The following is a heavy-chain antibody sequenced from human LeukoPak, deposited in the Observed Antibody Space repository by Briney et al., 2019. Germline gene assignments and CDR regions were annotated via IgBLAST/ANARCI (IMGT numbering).Heavy chain of an antibody. CDR2: ISGSGGST. D-gene: IGHD3-10*01. Sequence: PGGSLRLSCAASGFTFSSYAMSWVRLAPGKGLEWVSAISGSGGSTYYADSVKGRFTISRDNSKNTLYLQMGSLRAEDMAVYYCARRVGYYGSGNYFYYMDVWGKGTTVTVSS. CDR3: ARRVGYYGSGNYFYYMDV. J-gene: IGHJ6*03. V-gene: IGHV3-23*01. CDR1: GFTFSSYA.